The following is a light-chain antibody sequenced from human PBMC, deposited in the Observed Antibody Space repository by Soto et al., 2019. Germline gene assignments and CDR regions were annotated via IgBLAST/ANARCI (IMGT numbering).Light chain of an antibody. V-gene: IGLV1-36*01. CDR3: AAWDDSLNGLL. CDR2: YDD. CDR1: SSNIGNND. Sequence: QSVLTQPPSVSEAPRQRVTISCSGSSSNIGNNDVNWFQQLPGKAPKLLIYYDDLRPSGVSDRFSGSKSGTSASLAISGLQSEDEADYCCAAWDDSLNGLLFGGGTKLTVL. J-gene: IGLJ2*01.